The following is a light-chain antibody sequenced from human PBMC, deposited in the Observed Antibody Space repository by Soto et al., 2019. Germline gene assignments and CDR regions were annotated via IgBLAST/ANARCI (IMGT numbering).Light chain of an antibody. CDR2: WAS. J-gene: IGKJ4*01. CDR3: HKYYDVHIT. Sequence: DIVLTQSPDSLGVSLGERATINCRSSQSVFYDSNNKDYLAWYQQKPGQPPRLLIYWASIRQSGVPDRFSGSGYGTDFTITINSLQAEDVAVYYCHKYYDVHITFGGGNKVELK. V-gene: IGKV4-1*01. CDR1: QSVFYDSNNKDY.